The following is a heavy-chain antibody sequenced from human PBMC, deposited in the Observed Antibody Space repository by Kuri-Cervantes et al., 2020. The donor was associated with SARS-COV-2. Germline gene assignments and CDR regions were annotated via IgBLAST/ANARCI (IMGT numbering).Heavy chain of an antibody. D-gene: IGHD1-26*01. CDR1: GFTFSTYA. J-gene: IGHJ3*01. CDR2: RSDDGSNK. V-gene: IGHV3-30-3*01. Sequence: GGSMRPSCAVSGFTFSTYAMHWVRQAPGKGLEWVAVRSDDGSNKFYADSVQGRVTISRDNSENTLYLQMNSLRAEDTAVYYCARGCAWELLCAFDFWGQGTLVTVSS. CDR3: ARGCAWELLCAFDF.